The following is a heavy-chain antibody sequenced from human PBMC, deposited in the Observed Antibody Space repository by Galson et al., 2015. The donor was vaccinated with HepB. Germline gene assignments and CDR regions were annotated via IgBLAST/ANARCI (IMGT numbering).Heavy chain of an antibody. V-gene: IGHV4-31*03. CDR2: IYYSGST. D-gene: IGHD6-19*01. J-gene: IGHJ4*02. CDR1: GGSISSGGYY. CDR3: ARREAGAMPFDY. Sequence: TLSLTCTVSGGSISSGGYYWSWTRQHPGKGLEWIGYIYYSGSTYYNPSLKSRVTISVDTSKNQFSLKLSSVTAADTAVYYCARREAGAMPFDYWGQGTLVTVSS.